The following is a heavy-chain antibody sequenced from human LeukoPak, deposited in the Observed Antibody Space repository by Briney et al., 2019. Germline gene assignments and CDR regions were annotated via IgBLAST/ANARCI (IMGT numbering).Heavy chain of an antibody. D-gene: IGHD5-24*01. J-gene: IGHJ4*02. V-gene: IGHV1-2*02. CDR2: INPNSGGT. Sequence: GASVTVSFKASGYTFTVYYMHWVRQAPGQGLEWMGWINPNSGGTNYAQKFQGRVTMTRDTSISTAYMELSRLRSDDTAVYYCAREESEMATISLFDYWGQGTLVTVSS. CDR1: GYTFTVYY. CDR3: AREESEMATISLFDY.